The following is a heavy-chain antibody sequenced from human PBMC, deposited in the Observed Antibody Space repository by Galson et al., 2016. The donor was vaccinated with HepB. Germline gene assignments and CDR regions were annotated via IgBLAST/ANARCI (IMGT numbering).Heavy chain of an antibody. V-gene: IGHV4-59*01. CDR3: ARTGVAEYWSGYPEAFFDY. D-gene: IGHD3-3*01. J-gene: IGHJ4*02. CDR1: GDSISSYY. Sequence: LSLTCSVSGDSISSYYWSWIRPPPGKGLAWMGYIYFSGRTSCTPSLMSRLTISVDTSKNQFSLMLPSVTASDTAVYFCARTGVAEYWSGYPEAFFDYWGQGILVTVSA. CDR2: IYFSGRT.